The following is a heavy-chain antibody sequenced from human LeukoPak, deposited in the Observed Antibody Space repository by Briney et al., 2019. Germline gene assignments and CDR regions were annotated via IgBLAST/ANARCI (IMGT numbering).Heavy chain of an antibody. V-gene: IGHV5-51*01. CDR3: ARPDDYGGKPSAFDI. CDR2: IYPGDSDT. CDR1: GYIFITYW. Sequence: KSGQSLKISCKGSGYIFITYWIGWVRQMPGKGLEWMGIIYPGDSDTRYSPSFQGQVTISADKSISTAYLQWSSLKASDTAMYYCARPDDYGGKPSAFDIWGQGTMVTV. D-gene: IGHD4-23*01. J-gene: IGHJ3*02.